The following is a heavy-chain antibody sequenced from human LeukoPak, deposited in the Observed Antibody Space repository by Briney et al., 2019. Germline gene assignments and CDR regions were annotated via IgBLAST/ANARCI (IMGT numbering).Heavy chain of an antibody. CDR2: IYYSGGT. V-gene: IGHV4-59*01. CDR1: GGSISSYY. J-gene: IGHJ4*02. CDR3: ARDQGYSGIVY. Sequence: SETLSLTCTVSGGSISSYYWSWIRQPPGKGLEWIGYIYYSGGTNYNPSLKSRVTISVDTSKNQFSLKLSSVTAADTAVYYCARDQGYSGIVYWGQGTLVTVSS. D-gene: IGHD4-23*01.